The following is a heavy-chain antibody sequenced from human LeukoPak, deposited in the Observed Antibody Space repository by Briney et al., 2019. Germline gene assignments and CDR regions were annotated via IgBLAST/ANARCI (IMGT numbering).Heavy chain of an antibody. CDR3: ARRNYDDDGYYFDY. V-gene: IGHV5-51*01. J-gene: IGHJ4*02. D-gene: IGHD4-17*01. CDR2: IYAGDSDT. Sequence: GESLKISRKGSGYSFYSYWNGWGRQMPGKGLEWMGIIYAGDSDTRISPSFQGQVTISADKSISTAYLHWSGLEAADTAMYYCARRNYDDDGYYFDYWGQGTLVTVSA. CDR1: GYSFYSYW.